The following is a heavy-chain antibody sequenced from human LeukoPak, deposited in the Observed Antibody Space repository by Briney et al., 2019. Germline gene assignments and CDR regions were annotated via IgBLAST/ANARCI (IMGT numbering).Heavy chain of an antibody. Sequence: GGSLRLSCAASGFTFDDYAMHRVRQAPGKGLEWVSLISGDSGSTYYADSVKGRFTISRDNSKNSLYLQMNSLRTEDTALYYCAIPATVTTPYDAFDIWGQGTMVTVSS. V-gene: IGHV3-43*02. J-gene: IGHJ3*02. CDR2: ISGDSGST. CDR1: GFTFDDYA. CDR3: AIPATVTTPYDAFDI. D-gene: IGHD4-17*01.